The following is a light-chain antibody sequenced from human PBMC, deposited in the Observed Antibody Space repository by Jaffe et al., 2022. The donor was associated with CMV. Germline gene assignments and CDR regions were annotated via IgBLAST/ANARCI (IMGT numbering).Light chain of an antibody. V-gene: IGKV1-12*01. CDR3: AQASSFPWT. CDR1: EDVSNW. J-gene: IGKJ1*01. Sequence: DIQMTQSPSSVSTSVGDRVNISCRASEDVSNWLAWYQHKPGNAPKLLIFAASTLTSGLPSRFSGSGSGTDFTLSIHSLQPEDSAIYFCAQASSFPWTFGQGTRVEV. CDR2: AAS.